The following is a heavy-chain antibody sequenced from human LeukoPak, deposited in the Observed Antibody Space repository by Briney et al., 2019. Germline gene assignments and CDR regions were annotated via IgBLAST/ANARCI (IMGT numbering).Heavy chain of an antibody. J-gene: IGHJ3*02. CDR1: GFTFSSCG. CDR3: ARDQEQQLVPDAFDI. D-gene: IGHD6-13*01. V-gene: IGHV3-21*01. Sequence: PGGSLRLSCAASGFTFSSCGFNWVRQAPGKGLEWVSSIGPTGTDRYYADSVRGRFTISRDNAKNSMYLQMDSLRDEDTAVYYCARDQEQQLVPDAFDIWGQGTMVTVSS. CDR2: IGPTGTDR.